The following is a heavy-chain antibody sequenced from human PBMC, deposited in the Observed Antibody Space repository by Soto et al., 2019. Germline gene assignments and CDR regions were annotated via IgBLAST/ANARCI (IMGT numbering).Heavy chain of an antibody. CDR1: GGSFSNYY. J-gene: IGHJ3*01. CDR2: MSDGGST. D-gene: IGHD6-19*01. CDR3: ARPRDQWQFDSFDV. V-gene: IGHV4-34*01. Sequence: QVQLQQWGAGPLKPSETLSLTCAVYGGSFSNYYWTWVRQPPGRRLEWIGEMSDGGSTNYSPSLKGRVTMSVDTSKKHFALRLTSVSAADTAVYYCARPRDQWQFDSFDVWGQGTMVTVSP.